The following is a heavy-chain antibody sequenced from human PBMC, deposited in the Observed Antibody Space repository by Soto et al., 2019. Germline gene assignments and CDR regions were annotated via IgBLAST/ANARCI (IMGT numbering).Heavy chain of an antibody. D-gene: IGHD2-21*02. J-gene: IGHJ5*02. V-gene: IGHV4-59*12. CDR1: GGSISGYY. CDR3: ARVAYCGGDCQRGFDP. CDR2: MYNTGST. Sequence: SETLSLTCTVSGGSISGYYWSWIRQPPGKGLEWIGYMYNTGSTVYNPSFKSRVTISVDRSKNQFSLKLSSVTAADTAVYYCARVAYCGGDCQRGFDPWGQGTLVTVSS.